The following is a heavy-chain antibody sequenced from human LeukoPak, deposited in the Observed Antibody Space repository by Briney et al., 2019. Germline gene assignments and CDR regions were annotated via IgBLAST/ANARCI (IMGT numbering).Heavy chain of an antibody. V-gene: IGHV4-34*01. CDR2: INYSGSA. J-gene: IGHJ4*02. CDR3: AREGGFYRPLDY. D-gene: IGHD3-3*01. CDR1: GGALTGYY. Sequence: SETLSLTCVASGGALTGYYGIWIRQAPGKGLEWIGEINYSGSAKYNPSLKSRVAISVETSKKQFSLKLTSVTAADTAVYYCAREGGFYRPLDYSGQGTLVTVSS.